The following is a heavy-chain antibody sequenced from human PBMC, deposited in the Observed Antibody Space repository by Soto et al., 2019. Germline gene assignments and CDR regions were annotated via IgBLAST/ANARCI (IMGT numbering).Heavy chain of an antibody. CDR3: AHRRGERVVVAATPYYSDY. CDR1: GFSLSNSGVG. D-gene: IGHD2-15*01. J-gene: IGHJ4*02. Sequence: QITLKESGPTLVKPTQTLTLTCTFSGFSLSNSGVGVGWIRQPPGKALEWLALIYWDDDKRYSPSLKSRLTITKDPSKNQVVLTMTNMDPVDTATYYCAHRRGERVVVAATPYYSDYWGQGTLVTVSS. V-gene: IGHV2-5*02. CDR2: IYWDDDK.